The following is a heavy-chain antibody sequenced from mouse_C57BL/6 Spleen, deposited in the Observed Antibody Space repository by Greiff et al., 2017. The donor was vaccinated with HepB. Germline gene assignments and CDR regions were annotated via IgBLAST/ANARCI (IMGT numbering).Heavy chain of an antibody. CDR1: GYTFTSYW. CDR3: VYYGKVSDY. V-gene: IGHV1-64*01. J-gene: IGHJ2*01. Sequence: VQLQQSGAELVKPGASVKLSCKASGYTFTSYWMHWVKQRPGQGLEWIGMIHPNSGSTNYNEKFKSKATLTVDKSSSTAYMQLSSLTSEDSAVYYCVYYGKVSDYWGQGTTLTVSS. D-gene: IGHD2-1*01. CDR2: IHPNSGST.